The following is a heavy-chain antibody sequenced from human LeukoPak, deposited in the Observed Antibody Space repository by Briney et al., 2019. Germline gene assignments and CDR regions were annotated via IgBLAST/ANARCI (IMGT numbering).Heavy chain of an antibody. CDR3: ARALHYYDSSGYYLYYFDY. D-gene: IGHD3-22*01. CDR2: ISYDGSNR. V-gene: IGHV3-30-3*01. Sequence: GGSLRLSCAASGFTFSSYAMHWVRQAPGKGLEWVAVISYDGSNRYYADSVKGRFTISRDNSKNTLYLQMNSLRAEDTAVYYCARALHYYDSSGYYLYYFDYWGQGTLVTVSS. J-gene: IGHJ4*02. CDR1: GFTFSSYA.